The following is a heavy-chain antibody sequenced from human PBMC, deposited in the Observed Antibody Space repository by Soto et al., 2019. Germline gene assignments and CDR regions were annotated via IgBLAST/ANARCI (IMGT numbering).Heavy chain of an antibody. CDR2: ISGSGGST. CDR1: GFTFTNYP. Sequence: EVQVLDSGGGLVQPGGSLRLSCAASGFTFTNYPMAWVRQAPAKGLEWVSTISGSGGSTFYADSVTGRFTISRDNSKHTVYLQMNSLRVEDTAVYYCAKRPLKFEGSYFDYWGQGTLVTVSS. V-gene: IGHV3-23*01. CDR3: AKRPLKFEGSYFDY. J-gene: IGHJ4*02. D-gene: IGHD3-10*01.